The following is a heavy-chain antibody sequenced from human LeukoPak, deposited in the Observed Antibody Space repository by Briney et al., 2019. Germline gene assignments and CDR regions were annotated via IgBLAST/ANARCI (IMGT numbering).Heavy chain of an antibody. D-gene: IGHD6-19*01. CDR1: GYRFPSYW. J-gene: IGHJ3*02. V-gene: IGHV5-51*01. Sequence: GESLKISCKGSGYRFPSYWIGWVRQMPGKGLEWMGIIYPGDSDTRYSPSFQGQVTISADKSISTAYLQWSSLKASDTAMYYCARQRAVGRGAFDIWGQGTMVTVSP. CDR2: IYPGDSDT. CDR3: ARQRAVGRGAFDI.